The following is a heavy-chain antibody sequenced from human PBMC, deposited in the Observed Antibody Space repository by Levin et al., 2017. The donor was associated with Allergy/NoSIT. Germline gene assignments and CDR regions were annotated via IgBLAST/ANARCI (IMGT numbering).Heavy chain of an antibody. CDR3: ARDGKWIAAPRYYDYGMDV. CDR2: ISYDGSNK. V-gene: IGHV3-30*04. Sequence: GGSLRLSCAASGFTFSSYAMHWVRQAPGKGLEWVAVISYDGSNKYYADSVKGRFTISRDNSKNTLYLQMNSLRAEDTAVYYCARDGKWIAAPRYYDYGMDVWGQGTTVTVSS. CDR1: GFTFSSYA. D-gene: IGHD6-6*01. J-gene: IGHJ6*02.